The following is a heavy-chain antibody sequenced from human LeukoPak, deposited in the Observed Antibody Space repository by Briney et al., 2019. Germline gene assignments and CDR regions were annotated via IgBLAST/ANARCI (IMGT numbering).Heavy chain of an antibody. CDR3: ASFPPYYYGMDX. CDR1: GGSISSYY. J-gene: IGHJ6*01. CDR2: IYYSGST. V-gene: IGHV4-59*01. Sequence: SETLSLTCTVSGGSISSYYWSWIRQPPGKGLEWIGYIYYSGSTNYNPSLKSRVTISVDTSKNQFSLKLSSVTAADTAVYYCASFPPYYYGMDXWGQGTTVTVSS.